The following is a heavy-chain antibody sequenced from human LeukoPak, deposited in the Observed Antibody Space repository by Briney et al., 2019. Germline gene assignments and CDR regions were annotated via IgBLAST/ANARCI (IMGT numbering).Heavy chain of an antibody. CDR1: GFSFDDYP. J-gene: IGHJ4*02. CDR2: IRSKAYGGTT. D-gene: IGHD3-9*01. V-gene: IGHV3-49*04. Sequence: GGSLRLSCTASGFSFDDYPMSWVRQAPGKGLEWVGFIRSKAYGGTTEYAESVKGRFTISRDDSKSIAYLQMNSLKTEDTAVYYCTRVADWYEADYWGQGTLVTVSS. CDR3: TRVADWYEADY.